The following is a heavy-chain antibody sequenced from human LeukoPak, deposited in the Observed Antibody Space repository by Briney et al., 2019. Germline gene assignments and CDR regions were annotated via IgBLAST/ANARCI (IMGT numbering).Heavy chain of an antibody. CDR2: IIPIFGTA. J-gene: IGHJ3*02. D-gene: IGHD1-26*01. CDR3: ARDRIVGARPNGAFDI. V-gene: IGHV1-69*05. Sequence: GSSVKVSCKPSGGTFTSYAISWVRQAPGQGLEWMGRIIPIFGTANYAQKFQGRVTITTDESTSTAYMELSSLRSEDTAVYYCARDRIVGARPNGAFDIWGQGTMVTVSS. CDR1: GGTFTSYA.